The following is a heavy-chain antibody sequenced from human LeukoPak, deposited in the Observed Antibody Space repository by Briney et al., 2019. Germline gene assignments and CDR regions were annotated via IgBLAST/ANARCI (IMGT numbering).Heavy chain of an antibody. CDR1: GYSFTNYW. V-gene: IGHV5-51*01. CDR2: MYPGDSNT. CDR3: AIALDGPFWFDP. J-gene: IGHJ5*02. D-gene: IGHD6-19*01. Sequence: GESLKISCQGSGYSFTNYWIGWVRQMPGEGLEWMGIMYPGDSNTKYSPSFQGQVTISSDKSISTAYLQWRSLEPSDTAMYYCAIALDGPFWFDPWGQGTLVTVSS.